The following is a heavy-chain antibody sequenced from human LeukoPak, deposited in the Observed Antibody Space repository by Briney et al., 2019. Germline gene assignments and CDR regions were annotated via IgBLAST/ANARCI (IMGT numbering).Heavy chain of an antibody. D-gene: IGHD4-17*01. V-gene: IGHV3-7*01. CDR1: VFTFSSYW. Sequence: GGSLILSCAASVFTFSSYWMSCVREAPGKGLEWVANIKQDGREKYYVDSVKGRFTISRDNAKNSLYLQMNSLEAEDTAVYYCARAVVYGDYQIFDYWGQGTLVTVSS. J-gene: IGHJ4*02. CDR2: IKQDGREK. CDR3: ARAVVYGDYQIFDY.